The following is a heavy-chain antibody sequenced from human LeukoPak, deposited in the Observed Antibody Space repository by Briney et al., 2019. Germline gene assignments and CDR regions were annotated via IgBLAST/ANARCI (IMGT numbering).Heavy chain of an antibody. CDR3: AVLPGTDFDY. CDR1: GFTFSGYS. D-gene: IGHD6-13*01. J-gene: IGHJ4*02. CDR2: ISSSGSTI. V-gene: IGHV3-48*02. Sequence: GGSLRLSCAASGFTFSGYSMNWVRQALGTGVEWVSYISSSGSTIYYADSVKGRFTISRDNAKNSLYLQMNSLRDEDTAVYYCAVLPGTDFDYWGQGTLVTVSS.